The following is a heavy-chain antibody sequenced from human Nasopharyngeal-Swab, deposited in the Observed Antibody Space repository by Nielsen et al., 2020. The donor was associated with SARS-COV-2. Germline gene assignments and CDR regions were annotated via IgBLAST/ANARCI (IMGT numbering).Heavy chain of an antibody. V-gene: IGHV2-70*01. CDR3: ARLRGYSCGIDY. J-gene: IGHJ4*02. Sequence: WIRQPPGKALEWLALIDWDDDKYYSTSLKTRLTISKDTSKNQVVLTMTNMDPVDTATYYCARLRGYSCGIDYWGQGTLVTVSS. CDR2: IDWDDDK. D-gene: IGHD5-18*01.